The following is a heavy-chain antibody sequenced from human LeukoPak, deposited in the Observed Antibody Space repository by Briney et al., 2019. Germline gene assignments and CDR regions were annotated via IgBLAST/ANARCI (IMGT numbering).Heavy chain of an antibody. CDR1: GGSFSGNY. CDR2: SSPTGDIT. D-gene: IGHD3-22*01. J-gene: IGHJ5*02. CDR3: ARDSSGYSRDWFDP. Sequence: PSETLSLTCAVYGGSFSGNYWTLIRQTPGRGLEWIGESSPTGDITGYNPSLKSRVTISVDTSKNQFSLKLSSVTAADTAVYYCARDSSGYSRDWFDPWGQGTLVTVSS. V-gene: IGHV4-34*01.